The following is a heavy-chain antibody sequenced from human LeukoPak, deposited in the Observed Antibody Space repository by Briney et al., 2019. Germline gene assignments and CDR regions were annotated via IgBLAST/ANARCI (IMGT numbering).Heavy chain of an antibody. CDR3: ARIRRPLRGYFDH. CDR2: IYPRGST. D-gene: IGHD3-16*01. Sequence: PSETLSLTCAVSGGSISSGSYSWSWIRQPPGKGLEWIGYIYPRGSTYYNPSLKSRVILSLDKSANQFSLNLTSVTAADTGVYYCARIRRPLRGYFDHWGQGTLVT. V-gene: IGHV4-30-2*01. CDR1: GGSISSGSYS. J-gene: IGHJ4*02.